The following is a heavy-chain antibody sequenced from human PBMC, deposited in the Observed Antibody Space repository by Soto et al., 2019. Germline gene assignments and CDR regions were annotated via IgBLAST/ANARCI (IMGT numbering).Heavy chain of an antibody. CDR1: GFTFSTYA. D-gene: IGHD6-19*01. J-gene: IGHJ4*02. CDR3: AQGPASGWLWNHFDY. V-gene: IGHV3-30*18. Sequence: QVQLVESGGGVVQPGRSLRLSCAASGFTFSTYAMHWVRQAPGKGLEWVAVISYDGSDKYYADSVRGRFTISRDNSKNTLYLQMTSLRAEDTAVYYCAQGPASGWLWNHFDYWGQGTLVTVSA. CDR2: ISYDGSDK.